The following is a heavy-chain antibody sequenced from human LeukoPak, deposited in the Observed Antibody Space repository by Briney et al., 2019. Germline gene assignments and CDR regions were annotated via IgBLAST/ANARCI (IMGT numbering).Heavy chain of an antibody. CDR1: GFTFSIYE. D-gene: IGHD3-22*01. V-gene: IGHV3-23*01. CDR2: IGGSGDST. CDR3: AKRNYYDSSGFLFDD. J-gene: IGHJ4*02. Sequence: GGSLRLSCAASGFTFSIYEMNWVRQAPGKGLEWVSAIGGSGDSTFYTDSVKGRFIVSRDNFKNTLYLQMNSLRAEDTAVYYCAKRNYYDSSGFLFDDWGQGTLVTVSS.